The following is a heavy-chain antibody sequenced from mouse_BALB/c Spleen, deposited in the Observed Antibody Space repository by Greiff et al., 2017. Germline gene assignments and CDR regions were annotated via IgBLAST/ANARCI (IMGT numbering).Heavy chain of an antibody. CDR1: GFTFSSFG. V-gene: IGHV5-17*02. Sequence: DVHLVESGGGLVQPGGSRKLSCAASGFTFSSFGMHWVRQAPEKGLEWVAYISSGSSTIYYADTVKGRFTISRDNPKNTLFLQMTSLRSEDTAMYYCARSFIGGYYFDYWGQGTTLTVSS. CDR2: ISSGSSTI. J-gene: IGHJ2*01. D-gene: IGHD1-1*01. CDR3: ARSFIGGYYFDY.